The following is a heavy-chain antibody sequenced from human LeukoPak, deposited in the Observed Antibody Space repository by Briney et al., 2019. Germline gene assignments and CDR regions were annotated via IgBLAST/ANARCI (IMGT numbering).Heavy chain of an antibody. CDR2: IYYSGST. CDR1: GASISSGSYY. CDR3: ARVGRFLEYLSAPNWFDP. J-gene: IGHJ5*02. D-gene: IGHD3-3*01. Sequence: ASETLSLTCTVSGASISSGSYYWSWIRQPAGKGLEWIGTIYYSGSTYYNPSLKSRVTISVDTSKNQFSLKLSSVTAADTAVYYCARVGRFLEYLSAPNWFDPWGQGTLVTVSS. V-gene: IGHV4-39*07.